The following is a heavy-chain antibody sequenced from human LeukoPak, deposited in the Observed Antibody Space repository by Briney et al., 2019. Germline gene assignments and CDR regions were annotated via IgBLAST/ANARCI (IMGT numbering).Heavy chain of an antibody. CDR1: GFTFSDHY. J-gene: IGHJ4*02. V-gene: IGHV3-23*01. Sequence: GGSLRLSCAASGFTFSDHYMDWVRQAPGKGLEWVSGISGSGGSTYYADSVKGRFTISRDNSKNTLYLQMNSLRVEDTALYYCAKEMSSDSGSWNGYFDYWGQGTLVTVSS. D-gene: IGHD1-26*01. CDR2: ISGSGGST. CDR3: AKEMSSDSGSWNGYFDY.